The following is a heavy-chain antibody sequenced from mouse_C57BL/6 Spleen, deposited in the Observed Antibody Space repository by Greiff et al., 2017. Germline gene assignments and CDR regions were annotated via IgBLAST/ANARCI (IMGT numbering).Heavy chain of an antibody. V-gene: IGHV1-55*01. Sequence: QVQLQQPGAELVKPGASVKMSCKASGYTFTSYWITWVKQRPGKGLEWIGDIDPGSGSTNYNEKLKRKATLTVDTSSSTAYMQLSSLTSEDSAVYYCARGITTVVAPGAIDYWCQGTSVPVSA. J-gene: IGHJ4*01. D-gene: IGHD1-1*01. CDR3: ARGITTVVAPGAIDY. CDR1: GYTFTSYW. CDR2: IDPGSGST.